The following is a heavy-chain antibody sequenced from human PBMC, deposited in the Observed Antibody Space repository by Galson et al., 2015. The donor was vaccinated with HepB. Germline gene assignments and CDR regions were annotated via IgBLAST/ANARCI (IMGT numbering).Heavy chain of an antibody. J-gene: IGHJ4*02. CDR3: ATAYYDGSGYLNYFEY. Sequence: SLRLYCAVSGVTFSSYGMHRVRQAPGKGLEWVAFIRYDGSLKYYADSVKGRLTISRDNSKKTVYLQMSSLRAEDTAVYYCATAYYDGSGYLNYFEYWGQGTLVTVSS. CDR2: IRYDGSLK. D-gene: IGHD3-22*01. CDR1: GVTFSSYG. V-gene: IGHV3-30*02.